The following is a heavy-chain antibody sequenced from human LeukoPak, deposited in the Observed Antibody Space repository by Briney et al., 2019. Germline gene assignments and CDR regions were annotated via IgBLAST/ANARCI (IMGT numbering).Heavy chain of an antibody. D-gene: IGHD6-13*01. CDR3: ATYSSSWYSGYYYYYMDV. J-gene: IGHJ6*03. CDR2: MNPNSGNT. CDR1: GYTFTSYD. Sequence: ASVTVSCKASGYTFTSYDINWVRQATGQGLEWMGWMNPNSGNTGYAQKFQGRVTMTRNTSISTAYMELSSLRSEDTAVYYCATYSSSWYSGYYYYYMDVWGKGTTVTVSS. V-gene: IGHV1-8*01.